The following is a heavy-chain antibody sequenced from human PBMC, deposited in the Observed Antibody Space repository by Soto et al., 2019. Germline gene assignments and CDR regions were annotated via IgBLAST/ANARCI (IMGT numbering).Heavy chain of an antibody. Sequence: SVKVSCKASGGTFSSYAISWVRQAPGQGLEWMGGIIPIFGTANYAQKFQGRVTITADESTSTAYMELSSLRSEDTAVYYCARWLGGSSSFVRYYFDYWGQGTLVTVSS. V-gene: IGHV1-69*13. CDR3: ARWLGGSSSFVRYYFDY. CDR2: IIPIFGTA. D-gene: IGHD6-6*01. J-gene: IGHJ4*02. CDR1: GGTFSSYA.